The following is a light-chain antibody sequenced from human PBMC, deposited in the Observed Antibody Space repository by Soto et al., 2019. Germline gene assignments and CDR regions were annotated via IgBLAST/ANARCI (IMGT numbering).Light chain of an antibody. V-gene: IGLV2-14*03. CDR3: CSSTSSNTVV. CDR1: SSDIGAYKY. J-gene: IGLJ3*02. Sequence: QSALTQPASVSGSPGQSITISCTGTSSDIGAYKYVGWDQQHPGQAPKLMTYDVNNRPSWVSDRFSASKSGNTASLTIAGLQAEYEADYYCCSSTSSNTVVFGVGTMLTVL. CDR2: DVN.